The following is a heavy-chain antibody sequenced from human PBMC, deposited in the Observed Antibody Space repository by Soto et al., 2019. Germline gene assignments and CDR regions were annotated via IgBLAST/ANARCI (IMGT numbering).Heavy chain of an antibody. Sequence: GGSLRISCAASGLIFSNYEMHWVRQAPGKGLVWVSRISTDGSITDYADSVKGRFTVSRDNAKNTLYLQMNSLRVDDTAVYYCARDTNGLHYWGQGTLVTVSS. CDR2: ISTDGSIT. J-gene: IGHJ4*02. V-gene: IGHV3-74*01. CDR3: ARDTNGLHY. D-gene: IGHD2-8*01. CDR1: GLIFSNYE.